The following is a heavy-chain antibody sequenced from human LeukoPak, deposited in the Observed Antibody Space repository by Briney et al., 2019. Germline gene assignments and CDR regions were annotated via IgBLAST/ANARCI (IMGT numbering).Heavy chain of an antibody. V-gene: IGHV4-59*12. CDR2: IYDSGST. D-gene: IGHD6-13*01. J-gene: IGHJ4*02. Sequence: ASETLSLTCTVSGGSISSYYWSWIRQPPGKGLEWIGYIYDSGSTNYNPSLRSRATISVDTPKSQFSLKLSSVTAADTAVYYCASPGLAAAGKYGGQTFDYWGQGTLVTVSS. CDR1: GGSISSYY. CDR3: ASPGLAAAGKYGGQTFDY.